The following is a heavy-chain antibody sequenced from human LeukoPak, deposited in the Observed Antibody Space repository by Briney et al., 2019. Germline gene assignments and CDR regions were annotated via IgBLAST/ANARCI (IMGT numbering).Heavy chain of an antibody. CDR3: ARDHPRTRNLIDY. V-gene: IGHV1-2*02. CDR2: INPNSGGT. J-gene: IGHJ4*02. Sequence: WASVKVSCKASGYTFTGYYMHWVRQAPGQGLEWMGWINPNSGGTNYAQKFQGRVTMTRDTSISTAYMELSRLRSDDTAVYYCARDHPRTRNLIDYWGQGTLVTVSS. D-gene: IGHD1-14*01. CDR1: GYTFTGYY.